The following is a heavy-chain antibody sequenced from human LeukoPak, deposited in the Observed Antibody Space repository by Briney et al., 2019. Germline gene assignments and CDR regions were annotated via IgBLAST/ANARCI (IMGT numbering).Heavy chain of an antibody. CDR3: ARNRYYYYYYYMDV. CDR2: INHSGST. CDR1: GGSFSGYY. Sequence: PSETLSLTCAVYGGSFSGYYWSWIRQPPGKGLEWIGEINHSGSTNYNPSLKSRVTISVDTSKNQFSLKLSSVTAADTAVYYCARNRYYYYYYYMDVWGKGTTATVSS. V-gene: IGHV4-34*01. D-gene: IGHD1-14*01. J-gene: IGHJ6*03.